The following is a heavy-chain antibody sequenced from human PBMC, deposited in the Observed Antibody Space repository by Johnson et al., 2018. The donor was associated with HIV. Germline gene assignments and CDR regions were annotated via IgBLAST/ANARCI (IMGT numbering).Heavy chain of an antibody. CDR2: ISYDGSNK. J-gene: IGHJ3*02. Sequence: VQLVESGGGVVQPGGSLRLSCAASGFTFSSYGMHWVRQAPGKGLEWVAVISYDGSNKYYTESLRGRFTISRDNSNNTLYLQMNTLITEDTAVYYCAREGRGSPDGFDIWGQGTMVTVSS. D-gene: IGHD3-16*01. V-gene: IGHV3-30*03. CDR3: AREGRGSPDGFDI. CDR1: GFTFSSYG.